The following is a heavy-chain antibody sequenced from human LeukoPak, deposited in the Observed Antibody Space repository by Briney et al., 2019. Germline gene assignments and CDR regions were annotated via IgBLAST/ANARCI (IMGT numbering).Heavy chain of an antibody. CDR2: ISYDGRNK. J-gene: IGHJ4*02. Sequence: GGSLRLSCAASGFTFSTYGVHWVRQAPGKGLEWVAVISYDGRNKYYPDSVKGRFTFSKDNSKNTLYLQMNSLRAEDTAVYYCAKDGDYYGSGTKGYYFDYWGQGTLVTVSS. V-gene: IGHV3-30*18. CDR3: AKDGDYYGSGTKGYYFDY. D-gene: IGHD3-10*01. CDR1: GFTFSTYG.